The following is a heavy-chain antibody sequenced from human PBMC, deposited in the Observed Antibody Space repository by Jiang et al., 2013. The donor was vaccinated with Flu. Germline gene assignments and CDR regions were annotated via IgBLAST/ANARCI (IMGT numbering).Heavy chain of an antibody. CDR3: ARDGRLPGQQLVLSFDY. D-gene: IGHD6-13*01. CDR2: INAGNGNT. V-gene: IGHV1-3*01. J-gene: IGHJ4*02. Sequence: GAEVKKPGASVKVSCKASGYTFTSYAMHWVRQAPGQRLEWMGWINAGNGNTKYSQKFQGRVTITRDTSASTAYMELSSLRSEDTAVYYCARDGRLPGQQLVLSFDYWGQGTLVTVSS. CDR1: GYTFTSYA.